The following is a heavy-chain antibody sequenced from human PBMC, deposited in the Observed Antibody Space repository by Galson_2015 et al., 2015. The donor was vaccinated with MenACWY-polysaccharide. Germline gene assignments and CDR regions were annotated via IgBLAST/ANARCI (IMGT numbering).Heavy chain of an antibody. V-gene: IGHV3-33*01. CDR2: IWNDGKSK. CDR3: ARAMLGQSISGSLNNWLDP. Sequence: SLRLSCAASGFTFSTYGMHWVRQAPGKGLEWMTVIWNDGKSKYYADFVKGRFTISRDNSRDTLYLQMNSLRVEDTAVYYCARAMLGQSISGSLNNWLDPWGQGTLVIVSS. J-gene: IGHJ5*02. D-gene: IGHD1-26*01. CDR1: GFTFSTYG.